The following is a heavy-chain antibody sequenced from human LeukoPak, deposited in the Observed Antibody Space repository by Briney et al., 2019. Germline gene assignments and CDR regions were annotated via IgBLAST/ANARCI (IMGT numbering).Heavy chain of an antibody. CDR1: GYTFASYD. J-gene: IGHJ5*02. D-gene: IGHD1-1*01. CDR3: TRGPSLHTNWVGGRWFDP. CDR2: MNPNSAHT. Sequence: ASVTVSCKASGYTFASYDIHWVRQATGHGLEWMGWMNPNSAHTGHAQQFQGRVTMTRDTSITTAYMELSSLTSEDTAMYYCTRGPSLHTNWVGGRWFDPWGQGTLVTVSS. V-gene: IGHV1-8*01.